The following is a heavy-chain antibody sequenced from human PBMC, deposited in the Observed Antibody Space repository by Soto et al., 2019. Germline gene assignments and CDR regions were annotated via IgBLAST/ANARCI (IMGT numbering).Heavy chain of an antibody. CDR1: GGSISSGVYY. CDR2: IYYSGIS. Sequence: SETLSLTCTVSGGSISSGVYYWTWVRQHPGKGLEWIGYIYYSGISHYNPSLKSRVTISVDTSKNQFSLKMDSVTAADTAVYFCARGDEGSASYYNEDAFDVWGQGTMVTVSS. D-gene: IGHD3-10*01. V-gene: IGHV4-31*03. J-gene: IGHJ3*01. CDR3: ARGDEGSASYYNEDAFDV.